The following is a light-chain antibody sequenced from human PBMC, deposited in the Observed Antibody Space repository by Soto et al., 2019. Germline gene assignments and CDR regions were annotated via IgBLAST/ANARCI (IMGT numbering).Light chain of an antibody. CDR2: AAS. CDR3: LQTYNLPRT. Sequence: DIQMTQSPSTLSGSVGDRVTITCRASQTISSWLAWYQQKPGKAPELLIYAASTLQSGVPSRFSGSASGTDFTLTIRNMQREDFATYYCLQTYNLPRTFGQGTKVDIK. CDR1: QTISSW. J-gene: IGKJ1*01. V-gene: IGKV1-39*01.